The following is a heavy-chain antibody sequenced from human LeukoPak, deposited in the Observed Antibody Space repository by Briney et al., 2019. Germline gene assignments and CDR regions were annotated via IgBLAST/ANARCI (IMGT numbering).Heavy chain of an antibody. Sequence: ASVKVSCKASGYTFTSYAMHWVRQGPGQRLEWMGWINAGNGNTKYSQKFQGRVTITRDTSASTAYMELSSLRSEDTAVYYCARDLHYYYDSSGYFGYWGQGTLVTVSS. CDR3: ARDLHYYYDSSGYFGY. V-gene: IGHV1-3*01. J-gene: IGHJ4*02. CDR2: INAGNGNT. CDR1: GYTFTSYA. D-gene: IGHD3-22*01.